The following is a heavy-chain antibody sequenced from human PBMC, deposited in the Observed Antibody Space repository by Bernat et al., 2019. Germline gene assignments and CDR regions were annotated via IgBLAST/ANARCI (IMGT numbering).Heavy chain of an antibody. J-gene: IGHJ4*02. CDR1: GFTFSSYA. CDR3: AKESAAASRSVDY. CDR2: ISGSGGST. D-gene: IGHD6-13*01. Sequence: EVQLLESGGGLVQPGGSLRLSCAASGFTFSSYAMSWVRQAPGKGLEWVSAISGSGGSTNYADSVQGRSTISRDNSKNTLWLQMNSLRAEDTAVYYCAKESAAASRSVDYWGQGTLVTVSS. V-gene: IGHV3-23*01.